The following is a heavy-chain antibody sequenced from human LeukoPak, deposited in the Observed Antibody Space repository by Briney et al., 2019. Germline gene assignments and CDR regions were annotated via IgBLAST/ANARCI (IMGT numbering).Heavy chain of an antibody. J-gene: IGHJ4*02. CDR3: AKDPFGDY. V-gene: IGHV3-23*01. D-gene: IGHD3-16*01. Sequence: GGSLRLSCAASGFTFSSYGMHWVRQAPGKGLEWVSGISGSGDSTDYAGSVKGRFTISRDTSKNALYLQMNSLRAEDTAVYYCAKDPFGDYWGQGTLVTVSS. CDR2: ISGSGDST. CDR1: GFTFSSYG.